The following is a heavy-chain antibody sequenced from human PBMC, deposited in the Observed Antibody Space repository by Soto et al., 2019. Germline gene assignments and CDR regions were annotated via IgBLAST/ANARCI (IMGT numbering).Heavy chain of an antibody. CDR2: ISYDGSNK. CDR3: AKEPGSRLLEWLLYD. Sequence: GGSLRLSCAASGFTFSSYGMHWVRQAPGKGLEWVAFISYDGSNKYSADSVKGRFTISRDSSKNTLYLQMNSLRAEDTAVFYCAKEPGSRLLEWLLYDWGQGTLVTVSS. J-gene: IGHJ4*02. D-gene: IGHD3-3*01. CDR1: GFTFSSYG. V-gene: IGHV3-30*18.